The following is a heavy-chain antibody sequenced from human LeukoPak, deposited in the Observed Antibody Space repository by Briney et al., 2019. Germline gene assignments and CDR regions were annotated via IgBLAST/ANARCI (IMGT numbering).Heavy chain of an antibody. CDR2: IYYSGST. Sequence: SETLSLTCTVSGGSISSYYWSWIRQPPGKGLEWIGYIYYSGSTNYNPSLKSRVTISVDTSKNQFSLKLSSVTAADTAVYYCARRIAAAGTGFDPWGQGTLVTVST. CDR3: ARRIAAAGTGFDP. CDR1: GGSISSYY. D-gene: IGHD6-13*01. J-gene: IGHJ5*02. V-gene: IGHV4-59*08.